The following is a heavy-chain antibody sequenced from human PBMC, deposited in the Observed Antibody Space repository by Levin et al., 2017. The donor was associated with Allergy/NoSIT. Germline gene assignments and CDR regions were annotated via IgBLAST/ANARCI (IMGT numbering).Heavy chain of an antibody. CDR3: ARGVRVGNTGYYFEY. D-gene: IGHD4-23*01. Sequence: SQTLSLTCTVSGGSTSSFYWNWIRQPPGKGLEWIGDISYSGNTNYNPSLKSRVTISVDTSKNQFSLNLSSVTAADTAVYYCARGVRVGNTGYYFEYWGQGTLATVSS. CDR1: GGSTSSFY. CDR2: ISYSGNT. J-gene: IGHJ4*02. V-gene: IGHV4-59*01.